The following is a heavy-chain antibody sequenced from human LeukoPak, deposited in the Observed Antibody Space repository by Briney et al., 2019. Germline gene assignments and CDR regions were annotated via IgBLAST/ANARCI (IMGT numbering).Heavy chain of an antibody. CDR1: GFTFSTYW. D-gene: IGHD3-10*01. CDR2: INGDGSTT. J-gene: IGHJ4*02. V-gene: IGHV3-74*03. CDR3: ARDYAGSPDY. Sequence: GGSLRLSCTASGFTFSTYWINWVRQRPGKGLVWVALINGDGSTTTHADSVKGRFTISRDNAKNTAYLQMNSLRDEDTAVYFCARDYAGSPDYWGQGTLVTVSA.